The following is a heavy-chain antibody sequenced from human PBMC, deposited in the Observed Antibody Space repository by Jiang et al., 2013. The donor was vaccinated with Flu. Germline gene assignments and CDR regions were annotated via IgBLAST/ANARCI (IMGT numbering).Heavy chain of an antibody. Sequence: GLVKPSQTLSLTCTVSGGSIKSGAYSWSWIRQPPGKGLEWIGYIYYSGSTYYNPSLKSRVIISVDRSKNQFSLKLSSVTAADTAVYYCARAPGSVRGVLPPQFDYWGQGTLVTVSS. J-gene: IGHJ4*02. CDR3: ARAPGSVRGVLPPQFDY. D-gene: IGHD3-10*01. CDR1: GGSIKSGAYS. V-gene: IGHV4-30-2*01. CDR2: IYYSGST.